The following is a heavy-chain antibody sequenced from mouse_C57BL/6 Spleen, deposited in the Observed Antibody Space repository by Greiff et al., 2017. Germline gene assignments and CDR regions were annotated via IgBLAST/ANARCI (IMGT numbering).Heavy chain of an antibody. J-gene: IGHJ4*01. CDR3: AIITTVVARYAMDY. Sequence: QVQLQQSGAELVKPGASVKISCKASGYTFTDYYINWVKQRPGQGLEWIGKIGPGSGSTYYNEKFKGKATLTADKSSSTAYMQLSSLTSEDSAVYFCAIITTVVARYAMDYWGQGTSVTVSS. V-gene: IGHV1-77*01. CDR1: GYTFTDYY. CDR2: IGPGSGST. D-gene: IGHD1-1*01.